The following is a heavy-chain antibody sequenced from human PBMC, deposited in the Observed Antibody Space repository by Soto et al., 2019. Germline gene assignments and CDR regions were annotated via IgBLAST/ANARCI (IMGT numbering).Heavy chain of an antibody. CDR3: ARDVFHGYCSSTSCYEGYNWFDP. V-gene: IGHV1-69*04. CDR2: IIPILGIA. Sequence: SVKVSCTASGGTFSSYTISWVRQAPGQGLEWMGRIIPILGIANYAQKFQGRVTITADKSTSTAYMELSSLRSEDTAVYYCARDVFHGYCSSTSCYEGYNWFDPWGQGTQVTVSS. J-gene: IGHJ5*02. D-gene: IGHD2-2*03. CDR1: GGTFSSYT.